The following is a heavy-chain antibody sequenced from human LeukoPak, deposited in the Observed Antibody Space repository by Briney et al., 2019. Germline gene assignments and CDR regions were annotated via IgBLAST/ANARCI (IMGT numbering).Heavy chain of an antibody. V-gene: IGHV4-38-2*02. CDR3: ARAEGYYGSGTYYNGI. CDR2: IYHSGSA. D-gene: IGHD3-10*01. J-gene: IGHJ4*02. CDR1: HYSISSGYY. Sequence: SETLSLTCTVSHYSISSGYYWGWIRQPPGKGLEWIGTIYHSGSAYSNPSLKSRVTMSVDTSKNQFSLNLSSVTAADTAVYYCARAEGYYGSGTYYNGIWGQGTLVTVSS.